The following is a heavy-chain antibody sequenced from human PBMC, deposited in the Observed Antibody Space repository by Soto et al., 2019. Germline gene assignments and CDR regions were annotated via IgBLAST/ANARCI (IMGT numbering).Heavy chain of an antibody. CDR1: GGSISSGDYY. J-gene: IGHJ4*02. CDR2: ISHSGST. D-gene: IGHD4-17*01. V-gene: IGHV4-31*03. CDR3: ARLWATETTIVSQYFDY. Sequence: QVQLQESGPGLVKPSETLSLTCTVSGGSISSGDYYWSWIRQHPGKGLECIGYISHSGSTYYNPSLSSRVTISADTSKNQFSLELSSVTAADTAVYYCARLWATETTIVSQYFDYWGQGILVTVSS.